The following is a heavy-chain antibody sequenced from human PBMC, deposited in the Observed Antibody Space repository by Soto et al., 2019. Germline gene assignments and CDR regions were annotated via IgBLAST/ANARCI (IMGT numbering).Heavy chain of an antibody. CDR3: ARASQGGSPFDY. CDR1: GGSFSGYY. CDR2: INHSGST. Sequence: SETLSLTCAVYGGSFSGYYWSWIRQPPGKGLEWIGEINHSGSTNYNPSLKSRVTISVDTSKNQFSLKLSSVTAADTAVYYCARASQGGSPFDYWGQGTLVTVSS. V-gene: IGHV4-34*01. J-gene: IGHJ4*02. D-gene: IGHD2-15*01.